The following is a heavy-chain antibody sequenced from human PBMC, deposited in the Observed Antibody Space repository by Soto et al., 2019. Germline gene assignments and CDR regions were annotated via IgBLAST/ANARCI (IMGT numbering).Heavy chain of an antibody. D-gene: IGHD1-26*01. CDR1: GGAVSSGGYY. J-gene: IGHJ4*02. CDR2: IYYSGST. V-gene: IGHV4-61*08. CDR3: ARGGGYNHDFDY. Sequence: PSETLSLTCTVSGGAVSSGGYYWSWIRQPPGKGLEWIGYIYYSGSTNYNPSLTSRVTITEDTSKNPFPLKLSSVTAADTAVYYCARGGGYNHDFDYWGQGTLVTVSS.